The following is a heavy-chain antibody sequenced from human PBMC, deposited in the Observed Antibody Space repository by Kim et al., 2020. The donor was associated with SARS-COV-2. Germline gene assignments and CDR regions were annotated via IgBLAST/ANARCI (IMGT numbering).Heavy chain of an antibody. Sequence: SETLSLTCTVSGGSISSYYWSWIRQPAGKGLEWIGRIYTSGSTNYNPSLKSRVTMSVDTSKNQFSLKLSSVTAADTAVYYCARQGGLLSYYSIDYWGQGTLVTVSS. J-gene: IGHJ4*02. V-gene: IGHV4-4*07. D-gene: IGHD3-10*01. CDR3: ARQGGLLSYYSIDY. CDR2: IYTSGST. CDR1: GGSISSYY.